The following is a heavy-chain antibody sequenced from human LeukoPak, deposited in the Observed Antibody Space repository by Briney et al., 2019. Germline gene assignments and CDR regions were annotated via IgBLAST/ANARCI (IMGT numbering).Heavy chain of an antibody. CDR3: ARWYYYDSSGYFDY. D-gene: IGHD3-22*01. CDR2: IKSKAYGGTT. V-gene: IGHV3-49*04. Sequence: PGGSLGLSCTASGFTFGDYAMSWVRQAPGKGLEWVGFIKSKAYGGTTEYAASVKGRFTISRDDSKSIAYLQMNSLKTEDTAVYYCARWYYYDSSGYFDYWGQGTLVTVSS. J-gene: IGHJ4*02. CDR1: GFTFGDYA.